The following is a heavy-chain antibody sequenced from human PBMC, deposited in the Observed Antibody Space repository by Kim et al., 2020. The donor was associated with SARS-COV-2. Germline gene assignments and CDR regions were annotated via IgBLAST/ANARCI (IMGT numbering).Heavy chain of an antibody. V-gene: IGHV4-39*01. CDR2: IYYSGST. D-gene: IGHD6-6*01. CDR1: GGSISSSSYY. J-gene: IGHJ4*01. CDR3: ARLGSSSPPADYFDY. Sequence: SETLSLTCTVSGGSISSSSYYWGWIRQPPGKGLVWIGSIYYSGSTYYNPSLKSRVTISVDTSKNQFSLKLSSVTAADTAVYYCARLGSSSPPADYFDYWG.